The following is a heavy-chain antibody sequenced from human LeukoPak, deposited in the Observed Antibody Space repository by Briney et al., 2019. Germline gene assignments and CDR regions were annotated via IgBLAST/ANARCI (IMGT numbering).Heavy chain of an antibody. CDR3: ARDLSVGAKPDLGFDY. CDR2: ISSSSTYI. Sequence: GGSLRLSCAASGFTFSDYYMSWIRQAPGKGLEWVSSISSSSTYIYYADSMKGRFTISRDNAKNSLYLQMNSLRAEDTAVYYCARDLSVGAKPDLGFDYWGQGSLVTVSS. J-gene: IGHJ4*02. D-gene: IGHD1-26*01. CDR1: GFTFSDYY. V-gene: IGHV3-11*06.